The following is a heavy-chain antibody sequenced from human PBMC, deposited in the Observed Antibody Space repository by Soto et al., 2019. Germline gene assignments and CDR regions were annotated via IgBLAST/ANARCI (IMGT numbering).Heavy chain of an antibody. Sequence: QVQLQQSGPGLVKPSETLSLTCSVSAGSMRNYYWSWIRQPPGKGLEWIGNVDDSGTTNYNPSLRSRVTIAVDTSTNQFSLKLSSVIAADTALYYCSRDASCSGGSCYPNDWFDPWGQGTLVTVSS. CDR2: VDDSGTT. V-gene: IGHV4-59*01. CDR1: AGSMRNYY. D-gene: IGHD2-15*01. J-gene: IGHJ5*02. CDR3: SRDASCSGGSCYPNDWFDP.